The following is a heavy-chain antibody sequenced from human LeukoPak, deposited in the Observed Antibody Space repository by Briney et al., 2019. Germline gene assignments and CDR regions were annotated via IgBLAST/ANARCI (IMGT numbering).Heavy chain of an antibody. Sequence: GRSLRLSCAASGFTFSSYAIHWVRQAPGKGLEWVAVISYDGSNKYYADSVKGRFTISRDNSKNTLCLQMNSLRAEDTAVYYCARDRGYGDYGGGYFDYWGQGTLVTVSS. CDR3: ARDRGYGDYGGGYFDY. CDR2: ISYDGSNK. V-gene: IGHV3-30-3*01. D-gene: IGHD4-17*01. CDR1: GFTFSSYA. J-gene: IGHJ4*02.